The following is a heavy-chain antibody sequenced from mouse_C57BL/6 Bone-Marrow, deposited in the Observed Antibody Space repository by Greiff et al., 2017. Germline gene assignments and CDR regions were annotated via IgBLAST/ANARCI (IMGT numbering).Heavy chain of an antibody. CDR3: TRTLYYGSSYSFDY. J-gene: IGHJ2*01. CDR2: IDPETGGT. D-gene: IGHD1-1*01. V-gene: IGHV1-15*01. CDR1: GYTFTDYE. Sequence: VQLQESGAELVRPGASVTLSCKASGYTFTDYEMHWVKQTPVHGLEWIGAIDPETGGTAYNQKFKGKAILTADKSSSTAYMELRSLTSEDSAVYYCTRTLYYGSSYSFDYWGQGTTLTVSS.